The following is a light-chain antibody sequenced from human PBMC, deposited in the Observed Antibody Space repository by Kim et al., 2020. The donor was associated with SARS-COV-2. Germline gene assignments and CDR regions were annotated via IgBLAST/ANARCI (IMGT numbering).Light chain of an antibody. Sequence: LSLSPGERATLSCRASQSVSNLAWYQQKPGQAPRLLIYDESKRATGTPDRFSGSGSGTDFTLTISRLEPEDLAMYYCHQYGNSPKTFGQGTKLEI. CDR3: HQYGNSPKT. CDR1: QSVSN. CDR2: DES. J-gene: IGKJ2*01. V-gene: IGKV3-20*01.